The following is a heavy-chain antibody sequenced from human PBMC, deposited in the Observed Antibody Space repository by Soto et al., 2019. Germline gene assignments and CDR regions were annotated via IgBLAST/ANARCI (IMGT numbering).Heavy chain of an antibody. J-gene: IGHJ6*02. CDR1: GYTFSNDG. Sequence: ASVKVSCKASGYTFSNDGINWERQAPGQGLERMGWISAYNGNTDYAQNFQGTGTMTTDTSTSTAYMELRSLRSDDTAVYSCARGGPSSSDYYYDMDVSYVCTTVTDAS. D-gene: IGHD6-6*01. CDR2: ISAYNGNT. CDR3: ARGGPSSSDYYYDMDV. V-gene: IGHV1-18*01.